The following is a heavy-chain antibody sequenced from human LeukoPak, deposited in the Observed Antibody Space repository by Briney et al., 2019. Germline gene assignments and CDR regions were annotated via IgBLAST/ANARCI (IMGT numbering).Heavy chain of an antibody. D-gene: IGHD3-22*01. CDR1: GFTFSSYS. CDR3: ARDHHRRLYDSQARDTFDI. J-gene: IGHJ3*02. V-gene: IGHV3-48*01. Sequence: GGSLRLSCAAPGFTFSSYSMNWVRQAPGKGLEWVSYISSSSSTMYYADSVKGRFSISRDNAKNSLYLQMNSLRAEDTAVYYCARDHHRRLYDSQARDTFDIWGQGTMVTVSS. CDR2: ISSSSSTM.